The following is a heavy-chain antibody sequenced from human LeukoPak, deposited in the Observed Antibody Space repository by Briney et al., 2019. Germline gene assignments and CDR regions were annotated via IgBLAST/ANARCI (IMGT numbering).Heavy chain of an antibody. CDR3: ARGFIPTTQSSGWYS. D-gene: IGHD6-19*01. V-gene: IGHV1-69*01. CDR1: GGTFSSYA. CDR2: IIPIFGTA. Sequence: SVKVSCKASGGTFSSYATSWVRQAPGQGLEWMGGIIPIFGTANYAQKFQGRVTITADESTSTAYMELSSLRSEDTAVYYCARGFIPTTQSSGWYSWGQGTLVTVSS. J-gene: IGHJ4*02.